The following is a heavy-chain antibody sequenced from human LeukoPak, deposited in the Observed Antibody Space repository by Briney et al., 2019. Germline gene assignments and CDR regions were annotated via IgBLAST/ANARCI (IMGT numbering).Heavy chain of an antibody. D-gene: IGHD6-19*01. J-gene: IGHJ6*02. Sequence: SETLSLTCTVSGGYISSYYWSWIRQPPGKGLEWIGHIYYSGSTNYNPSLKSRVSMPVDTSKSRFSLKVSSVTAADTAVYYCARELAVAGSGNYFYFYGMDVWGQGTTVTVSS. CDR1: GGYISSYY. V-gene: IGHV4-59*01. CDR2: IYYSGST. CDR3: ARELAVAGSGNYFYFYGMDV.